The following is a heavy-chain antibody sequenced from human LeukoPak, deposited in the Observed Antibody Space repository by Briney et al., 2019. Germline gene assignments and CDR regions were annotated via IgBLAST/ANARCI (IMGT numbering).Heavy chain of an antibody. CDR1: GGSISSGGYY. J-gene: IGHJ3*02. V-gene: IGHV4-31*03. CDR2: IYYSGST. Sequence: SETLSLTCTVSGGSISSGGYYWSWLRQHPGKGLEWLGYIYYSGSTYYNPSLKSRVTISVDTSKNQFSLKLSSVTAADTAVYYCARDRYYYDSSGYFAPQAFDIWGQGTMVTVSS. CDR3: ARDRYYYDSSGYFAPQAFDI. D-gene: IGHD3-22*01.